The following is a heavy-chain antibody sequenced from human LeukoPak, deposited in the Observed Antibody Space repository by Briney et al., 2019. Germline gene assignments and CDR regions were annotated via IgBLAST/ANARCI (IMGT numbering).Heavy chain of an antibody. Sequence: GGSLRLSCAASGFTFSSYGMHWVRQAPGKGLEWVSSISSSSNYIYYADSVKGRFTISRDNAKNSLYLQANSLRAEDTAVYYCARVGYDILTGPFDYWGQGTLVTVSS. V-gene: IGHV3-21*01. CDR2: ISSSSNYI. J-gene: IGHJ4*02. CDR3: ARVGYDILTGPFDY. CDR1: GFTFSSYG. D-gene: IGHD3-9*01.